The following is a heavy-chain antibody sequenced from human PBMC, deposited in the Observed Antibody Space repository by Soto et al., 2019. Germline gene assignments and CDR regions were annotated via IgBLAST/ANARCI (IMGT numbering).Heavy chain of an antibody. Sequence: ESGGGLVKPGGSLRLSCAASGFTFSSYSMNWVRQAPGKGLEWVSSISSSSSYIYYADSVKGRFTISRDNAKNSLYLQMNSLRAEDTAVYYCARQIVVVPAAISGYYYYGMDVWGQGTTFTVSS. CDR1: GFTFSSYS. D-gene: IGHD2-2*02. V-gene: IGHV3-21*01. J-gene: IGHJ6*02. CDR2: ISSSSSYI. CDR3: ARQIVVVPAAISGYYYYGMDV.